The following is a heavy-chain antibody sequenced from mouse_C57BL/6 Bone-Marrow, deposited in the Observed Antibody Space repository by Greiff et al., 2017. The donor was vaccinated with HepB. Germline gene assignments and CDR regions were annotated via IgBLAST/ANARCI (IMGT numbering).Heavy chain of an antibody. V-gene: IGHV1-69*01. CDR1: GYTFTSYW. CDR2: IDPSDSYT. J-gene: IGHJ2*01. Sequence: QVQLQQPGAELVMPGASVKLSCKASGYTFTSYWMHWVKQRPGQGLEWIGEIDPSDSYTNYNQKFKGMSTLTVDKSSSTAYMQLSSLTSEDSAVYYCAREDIYYYGSSFDYWGQGTTLTVSS. CDR3: AREDIYYYGSSFDY. D-gene: IGHD1-1*01.